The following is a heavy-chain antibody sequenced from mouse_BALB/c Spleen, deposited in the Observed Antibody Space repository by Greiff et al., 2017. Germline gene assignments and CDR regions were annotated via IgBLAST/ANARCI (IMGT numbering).Heavy chain of an antibody. J-gene: IGHJ2*01. V-gene: IGHV8-12*01. CDR2: IYWDDDK. D-gene: IGHD2-14*01. CDR1: GFSLSTSGMG. CDR3: ARRRYDEGFDY. Sequence: QVTLKESGPGILQPSQTLSLTCSFSGFSLSTSGMGVSWIRQPSGKGLEWLAHIYWDDDKRYNPSLKSRLTISKDTSRNQVFLKITSVDTADTATYYCARRRYDEGFDYWGQGTTLTGSS.